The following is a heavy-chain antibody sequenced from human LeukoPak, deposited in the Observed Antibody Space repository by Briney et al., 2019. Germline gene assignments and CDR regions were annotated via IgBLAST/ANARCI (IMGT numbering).Heavy chain of an antibody. D-gene: IGHD6-19*01. CDR3: ARDRKAGGWYYFDY. J-gene: IGHJ4*02. CDR2: IKQDGSEK. Sequence: XXSSYWMSWVRQAPGKGLEWVANIKQDGSEKYYVDSVKGRFTISRDNAKNSLYLQMNSLRAEDTAVYYCARDRKAGGWYYFDYWGQGTLVTVSS. CDR1: XXSSYW. V-gene: IGHV3-7*01.